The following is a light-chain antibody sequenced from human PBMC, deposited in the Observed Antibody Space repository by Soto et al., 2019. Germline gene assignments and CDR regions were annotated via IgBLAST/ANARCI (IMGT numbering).Light chain of an antibody. CDR1: SGSIASNY. Sequence: NFMLTQPHSVSESPGKTVTISCTLSSGSIASNYVQWYQQRPGSAPTTVIYEDNQRPSGVPDRFSGSIDSSSNSASLTISGLKTEDEADYYCQSYDSSTVVFGGGTQLTVL. CDR2: EDN. CDR3: QSYDSSTVV. V-gene: IGLV6-57*04. J-gene: IGLJ2*01.